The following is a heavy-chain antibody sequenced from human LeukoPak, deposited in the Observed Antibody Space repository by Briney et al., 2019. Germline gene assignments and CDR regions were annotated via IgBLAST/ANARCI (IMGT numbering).Heavy chain of an antibody. CDR3: AKASAHRAYYYGMDV. V-gene: IGHV3-9*01. CDR1: GFTFDDYA. Sequence: SGGSLRLSCAASGFTFDDYAMHWVRQAPGKGLEWVSGISWNSGSIGYADSVKGRFTISRDNAKNSLYLQMNSLRAEDTALYYCAKASAHRAYYYGMDVWGQGTTVTVSS. J-gene: IGHJ6*02. CDR2: ISWNSGSI.